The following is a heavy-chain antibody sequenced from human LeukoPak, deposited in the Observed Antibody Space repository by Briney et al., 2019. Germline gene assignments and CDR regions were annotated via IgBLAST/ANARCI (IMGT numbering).Heavy chain of an antibody. D-gene: IGHD3-9*01. Sequence: SETLSLTCAVYGGSFSGYYWGWIRQPPGKGLEWIGSIYYSGSTYYNPSLKSRVTISVDTSKNQFSLKLSSVTAADMAVYYCARHPSELLRYFDWFVAFDIWGQGTMVTVSS. J-gene: IGHJ3*02. CDR1: GGSFSGYY. CDR2: IYYSGST. CDR3: ARHPSELLRYFDWFVAFDI. V-gene: IGHV4-39*01.